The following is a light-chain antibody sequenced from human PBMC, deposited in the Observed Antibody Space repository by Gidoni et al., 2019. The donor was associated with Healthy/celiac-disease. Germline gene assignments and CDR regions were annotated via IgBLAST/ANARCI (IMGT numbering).Light chain of an antibody. CDR2: AAS. Sequence: DIQMTQSPSSLSASVGDRVTITCRASQSISSYLNWYQQKPGKAPKLLIYAASSSQSGVPSRFSGSGSGTDFTLTISSLQPEDFATYYCQQSYSTLIFTFGPXTKVDIK. CDR3: QQSYSTLIFT. V-gene: IGKV1-39*01. CDR1: QSISSY. J-gene: IGKJ3*01.